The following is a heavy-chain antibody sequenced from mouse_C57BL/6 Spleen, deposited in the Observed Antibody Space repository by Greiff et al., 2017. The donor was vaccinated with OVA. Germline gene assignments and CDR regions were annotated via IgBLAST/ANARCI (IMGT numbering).Heavy chain of an antibody. Sequence: QVQLQQSGAELVKPGASVKISCKASGYAFSSYWMNWVKQRPGKGLEWIGQIYPGDGDTNYNGKFKGKATLTADKSSSTAYMQLSSLASEDSAVYFCARRGFTTVVARDWYFDVWGTGTTVTVSS. V-gene: IGHV1-80*01. CDR2: IYPGDGDT. D-gene: IGHD1-1*01. J-gene: IGHJ1*03. CDR1: GYAFSSYW. CDR3: ARRGFTTVVARDWYFDV.